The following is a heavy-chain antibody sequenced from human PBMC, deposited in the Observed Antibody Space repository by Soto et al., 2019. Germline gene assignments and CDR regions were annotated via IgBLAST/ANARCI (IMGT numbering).Heavy chain of an antibody. CDR3: ARSPTQKDYYYYYMDV. J-gene: IGHJ6*03. V-gene: IGHV1-8*01. Sequence: ASVKVSCKASGYTFTSYDINWVRQATGQGLEWMGWMNPNSGNTGYAQKFQGRVTMTRNTSISTAYMELSSLRSEDTAVYYCARSPTQKDYYYYYMDVWGKGTTVTVSS. CDR2: MNPNSGNT. CDR1: GYTFTSYD.